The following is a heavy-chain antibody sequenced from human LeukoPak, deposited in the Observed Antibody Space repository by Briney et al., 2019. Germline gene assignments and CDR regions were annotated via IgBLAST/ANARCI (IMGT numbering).Heavy chain of an antibody. CDR3: ARGAAYCGGDCSVYFDY. CDR2: IYPSGST. D-gene: IGHD2-21*02. CDR1: GGSISSYY. V-gene: IGHV4-4*07. Sequence: SETLSLTCTVSGGSISSYYWSWIRQPPGKGLEWIGRIYPSGSTNYNPSLTGRVTMSVDTSKNQFSLKLSSVTAADTAVYYCARGAAYCGGDCSVYFDYWGQGTLVTVSS. J-gene: IGHJ4*02.